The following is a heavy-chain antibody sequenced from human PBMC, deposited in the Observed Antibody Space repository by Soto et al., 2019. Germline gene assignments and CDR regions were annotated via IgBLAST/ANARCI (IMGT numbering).Heavy chain of an antibody. CDR1: GGTVSTYG. CDR3: AIVRERGSHYGACDI. V-gene: IGHV1-69*01. J-gene: IGHJ3*02. D-gene: IGHD1-26*01. CDR2: IIPIFGIT. Sequence: QVQLVQSGAEVQKPGSSVKVSCKASGGTVSTYGISWVRQAPGQGLEWMGGIIPIFGITDYAQKFQGRVTITADESTPTADMELSSLRSEDTAVYYCAIVRERGSHYGACDIWCQGTKVIVSS.